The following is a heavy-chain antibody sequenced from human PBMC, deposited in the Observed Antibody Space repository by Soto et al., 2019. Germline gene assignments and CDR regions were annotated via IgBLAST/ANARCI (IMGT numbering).Heavy chain of an antibody. CDR2: IKHDGSEK. CDR1: GFSFSDYS. D-gene: IGHD6-13*01. Sequence: EVQLVESGGGLVQPGGSLRLSCAASGFSFSDYSMTWVRQAPGKGLEWVADIKHDGSEKHYLDSVKGRFTISRDDARNSLHRQITSLRAEDTAVYYCARVGVAASIDPWGQGTLVTVSS. J-gene: IGHJ5*02. CDR3: ARVGVAASIDP. V-gene: IGHV3-7*01.